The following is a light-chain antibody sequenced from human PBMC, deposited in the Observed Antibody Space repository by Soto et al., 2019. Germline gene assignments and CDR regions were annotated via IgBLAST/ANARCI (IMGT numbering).Light chain of an antibody. CDR2: DAS. Sequence: EIVLTQSPATLSLSPGERATLSCRASQSVSSFLAWYQQKPGQAPRLLISDASNRATGIPGRFSGSGSGTDFSLTIRRLEPEDFAVYYCQQRSNWPWSFGQGTKVEIK. J-gene: IGKJ1*01. CDR3: QQRSNWPWS. V-gene: IGKV3-11*01. CDR1: QSVSSF.